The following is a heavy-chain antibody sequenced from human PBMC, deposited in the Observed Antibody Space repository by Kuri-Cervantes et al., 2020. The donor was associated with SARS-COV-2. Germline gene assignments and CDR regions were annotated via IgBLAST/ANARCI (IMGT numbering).Heavy chain of an antibody. D-gene: IGHD6-6*01. CDR3: ARDLGSSTWIYYYYYMDV. Sequence: GGSLRLSWAASGLTIGSYSMNWVRQAPGKGLEWISYISSSTSTTYYADSVKGRFTISRDNSKNTLYLQMGSLRAEDMAVYYCARDLGSSTWIYYYYYMDVWGKGTTVTVSS. CDR1: GLTIGSYS. J-gene: IGHJ6*03. CDR2: ISSSTSTT. V-gene: IGHV3-48*01.